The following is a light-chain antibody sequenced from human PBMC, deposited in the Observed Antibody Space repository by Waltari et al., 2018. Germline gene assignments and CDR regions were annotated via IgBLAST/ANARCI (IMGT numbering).Light chain of an antibody. J-gene: IGLJ7*01. Sequence: QSVLTQPPSVSAAPGQRVPIPCSGGSSNIGKNYVSLYRQFPGSAPKLLIYEDTERPAGVPGRFSGSKSGTSATLDITGLQPGDEAEYYCGTWDSSLSGAVFGGGTLLTVL. CDR1: SSNIGKNY. CDR2: EDT. V-gene: IGLV1-51*02. CDR3: GTWDSSLSGAV.